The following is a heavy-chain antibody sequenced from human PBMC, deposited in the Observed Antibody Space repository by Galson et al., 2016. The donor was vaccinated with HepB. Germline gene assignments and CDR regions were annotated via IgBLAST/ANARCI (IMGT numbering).Heavy chain of an antibody. V-gene: IGHV4-59*01. J-gene: IGHJ4*02. D-gene: IGHD1-26*01. CDR3: ARDYRWELLAYFDY. CDR2: IHYSGNT. CDR1: GGSINSYH. Sequence: ETLSLTCTVSGGSINSYHWSWIRQPPGKGLEWIGYIHYSGNTNYNPSLKSRVTVSVDTSKNQFSLRLSSVTAADTAVYYCARDYRWELLAYFDYWGQGTLVTVSS.